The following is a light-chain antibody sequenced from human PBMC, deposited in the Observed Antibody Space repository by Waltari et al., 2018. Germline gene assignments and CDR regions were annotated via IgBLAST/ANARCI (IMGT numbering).Light chain of an antibody. V-gene: IGKV1-33*01. CDR3: QQYDTLPPS. J-gene: IGKJ4*01. Sequence: DIQMTQSPSSLSASVGDRVTITCQATKDINNFLNWYQQKPGRAPSPLIYDASNLETGVTSRFSGSGSGTHFTLTISSLQTEDSATYYCQQYDTLPPSFGGGTKVEI. CDR2: DAS. CDR1: KDINNF.